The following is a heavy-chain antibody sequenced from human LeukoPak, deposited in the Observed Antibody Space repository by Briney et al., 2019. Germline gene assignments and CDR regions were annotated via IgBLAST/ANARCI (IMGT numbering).Heavy chain of an antibody. CDR3: ARGDGYKIGHYFDY. J-gene: IGHJ4*02. CDR2: IYYSGST. CDR1: GGSISSGGYY. V-gene: IGHV4-31*03. D-gene: IGHD5-24*01. Sequence: SETLSLTCTVSGGSISSGGYYWSLIRQHPGKGLEWIGYIYYSGSTYYNPSLKSRVTISVDTSKNQFSLKLSSVTAADTAVYYCARGDGYKIGHYFDYWGQGTLVTVSS.